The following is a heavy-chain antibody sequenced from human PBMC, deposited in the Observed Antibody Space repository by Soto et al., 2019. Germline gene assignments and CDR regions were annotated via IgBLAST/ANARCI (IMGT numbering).Heavy chain of an antibody. CDR1: GYTFTSYG. V-gene: IGHV1-18*01. J-gene: IGHJ4*02. CDR2: ISAYNGNT. D-gene: IGHD2-2*02. CDR3: ARGLKHCSSTSCYIKGGQWLVLVY. Sequence: QVQLVQSGAEVKKPGASVKVSCKASGYTFTSYGISWVRQAPGQGLEWMGWISAYNGNTNYAQKLQGRVTMTTDTSTRTAYMELRSLGSDDTAVYYCARGLKHCSSTSCYIKGGQWLVLVYWGQGTLVTVSS.